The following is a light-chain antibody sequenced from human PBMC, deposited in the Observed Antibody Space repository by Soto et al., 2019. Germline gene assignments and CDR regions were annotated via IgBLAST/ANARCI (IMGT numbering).Light chain of an antibody. V-gene: IGLV2-18*02. Sequence: QSALTQPPSVSGSPGQSVTISCTGTSSDVGSYNRVSWYQQPPGIAPKLMIYEVSNRPSGVPDRFSGSKSGNTASLTISGLQAEDEADYYCSSYTSSSTSWVFGTGTKVTVL. CDR2: EVS. J-gene: IGLJ1*01. CDR3: SSYTSSSTSWV. CDR1: SSDVGSYNR.